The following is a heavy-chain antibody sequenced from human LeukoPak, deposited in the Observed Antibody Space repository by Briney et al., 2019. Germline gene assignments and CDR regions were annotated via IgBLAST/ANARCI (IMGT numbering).Heavy chain of an antibody. Sequence: GGSLRLSCAASGFTFSSYGMGGVRQAPGKGLEWVSGISGSGGGTYYADSVKVRSTISRDNSMTTLYRRMNMLRAEDPALFYSSPKVVGSTPFDYWGQGTLVTVSS. J-gene: IGHJ4*02. CDR1: GFTFSSYG. D-gene: IGHD5/OR15-5a*01. CDR2: ISGSGGGT. CDR3: SPKVVGSTPFDY. V-gene: IGHV3-23*01.